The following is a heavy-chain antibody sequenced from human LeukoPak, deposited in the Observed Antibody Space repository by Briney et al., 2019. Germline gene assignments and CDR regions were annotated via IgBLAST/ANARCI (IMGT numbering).Heavy chain of an antibody. Sequence: YWSWIRQPPGKGLEWIGYIYYSGSTNYNPSLKSRVTISVDTSKNQFSLKLSSVTAADTAVYYCAREEGAVDIWGQGTMVTVSS. CDR3: AREEGAVDI. J-gene: IGHJ3*02. CDR1: Y. V-gene: IGHV4-59*01. CDR2: IYYSGST. D-gene: IGHD3-16*01.